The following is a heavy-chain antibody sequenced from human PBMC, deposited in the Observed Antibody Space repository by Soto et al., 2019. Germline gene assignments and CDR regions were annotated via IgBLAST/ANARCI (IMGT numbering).Heavy chain of an antibody. V-gene: IGHV6-1*01. D-gene: IGHD3-3*01. CDR3: TRNMTYYDFWSGYWALIDAFDI. CDR1: GDSVSSNSAA. Sequence: SQTLSLTCAISGDSVSSNSAAWNWIRQSPSRGLEWLGRTYYRSKWYNDYAVSVKSRITINPDTSKNQFSLQLNSVTPEDTAVYYCTRNMTYYDFWSGYWALIDAFDIWGQGTMVTVSS. CDR2: TYYRSKWYN. J-gene: IGHJ3*02.